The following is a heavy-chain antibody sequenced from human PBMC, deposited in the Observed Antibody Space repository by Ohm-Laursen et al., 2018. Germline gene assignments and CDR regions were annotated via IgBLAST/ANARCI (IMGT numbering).Heavy chain of an antibody. CDR1: GYTFTSYG. D-gene: IGHD5-18*01. CDR3: ARDLPQEYSYGYLFDY. V-gene: IGHV1-18*01. Sequence: ASVKVSCKASGYTFTSYGISWVRQAPGQGLEWMGWISAYNGNTNYAQKLQGRVTMTTDTSTNTAYMELRSLRSDDTAVYYCARDLPQEYSYGYLFDYWGQGTLVTVSS. CDR2: ISAYNGNT. J-gene: IGHJ4*02.